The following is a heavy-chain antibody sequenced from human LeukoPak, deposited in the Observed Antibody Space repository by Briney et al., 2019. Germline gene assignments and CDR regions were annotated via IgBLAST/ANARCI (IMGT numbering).Heavy chain of an antibody. CDR1: GYRFTNYW. CDR3: ARRAVTNFDY. Sequence: GESLKISCKGSGYRFTNYWIGWVRQIPGKGLEWMGIIYPGDSETRYSPSFQGQVTISADKSINTAYLQWSSLKASDTAMYYCARRAVTNFDYWGQGTLVTVSS. D-gene: IGHD2-2*01. J-gene: IGHJ4*02. V-gene: IGHV5-51*01. CDR2: IYPGDSET.